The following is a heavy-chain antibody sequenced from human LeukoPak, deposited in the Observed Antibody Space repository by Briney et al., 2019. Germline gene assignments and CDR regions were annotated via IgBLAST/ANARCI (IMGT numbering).Heavy chain of an antibody. CDR1: GFTFSSYA. J-gene: IGHJ4*02. Sequence: GGSLRLSCAASGFTFSSYAMSWVRQAPGKGLEWVSAISGSGGSTYYADSVKGRFTISRDNSKNTLYLQMNSLRAGDTAVYYCAKDRALVATIRTNDYWGQGTLVTVSS. CDR3: AKDRALVATIRTNDY. D-gene: IGHD5-12*01. CDR2: ISGSGGST. V-gene: IGHV3-23*01.